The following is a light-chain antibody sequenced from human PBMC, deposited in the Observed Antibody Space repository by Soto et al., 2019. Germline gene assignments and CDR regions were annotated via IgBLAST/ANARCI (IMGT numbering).Light chain of an antibody. CDR1: QSVTRY. V-gene: IGKV3-11*01. J-gene: IGKJ2*01. CDR3: QQRSTWPYT. Sequence: EIVLTQSPATLSLYPGERATLPCRASQSVTRYLAWYQQKPGQAPRLLIYDASNRATGIPARFSGSGSGTDLPLTISSLEPEDVAVYYCQQRSTWPYTFGQGTKLELQ. CDR2: DAS.